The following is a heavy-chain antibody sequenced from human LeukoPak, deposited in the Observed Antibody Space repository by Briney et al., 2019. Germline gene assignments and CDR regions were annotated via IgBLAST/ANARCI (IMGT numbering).Heavy chain of an antibody. Sequence: PGGSLLLSCAASGFTFISYAMSWVRQAPGEGLEWVSAISGSGGSTYYADSVKGRFTISRDNSKNTLYLQMNSLRAEDTAVYYCAKGREWELLCPGMDVWGQGTTVTVSS. D-gene: IGHD1-26*01. CDR3: AKGREWELLCPGMDV. CDR2: ISGSGGST. CDR1: GFTFISYA. J-gene: IGHJ6*02. V-gene: IGHV3-23*01.